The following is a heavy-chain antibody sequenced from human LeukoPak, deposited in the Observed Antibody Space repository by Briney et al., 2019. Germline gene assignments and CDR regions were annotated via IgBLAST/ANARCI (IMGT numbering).Heavy chain of an antibody. CDR3: ARGRGYSYGPPGY. CDR2: INHSGST. CDR1: GGSFSGYY. V-gene: IGHV4-34*01. D-gene: IGHD5-18*01. Sequence: PSETLSLTCAVYGGSFSGYYWSWIRQPPGKGVEWIGEINHSGSTNYNPSLKSRVTISVDTSKNQFSLKLSSVTAADTAVYYCARGRGYSYGPPGYWGQGTLVTVSS. J-gene: IGHJ4*02.